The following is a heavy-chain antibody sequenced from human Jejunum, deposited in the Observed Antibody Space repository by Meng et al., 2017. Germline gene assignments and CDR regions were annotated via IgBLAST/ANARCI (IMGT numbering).Heavy chain of an antibody. CDR3: VREKRRTYYFDY. D-gene: IGHD3-16*01. CDR1: GASISGADYY. Sequence: QVQLQESGPGLVKPSPTLSLTCTVSGASISGADYYWSWIRQPPGKGLEWIGYIYYSGATYSNPSLKSRATISIDTSKNQFSLRLTSVTAADTAVYYCVREKRRTYYFDYWGQGTLVTVSS. CDR2: IYYSGAT. V-gene: IGHV4-30-4*01. J-gene: IGHJ4*02.